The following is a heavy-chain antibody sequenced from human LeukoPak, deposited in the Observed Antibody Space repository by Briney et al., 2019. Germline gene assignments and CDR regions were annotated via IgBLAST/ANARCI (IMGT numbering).Heavy chain of an antibody. CDR2: ISYDGSNK. CDR3: AINPWFGENSDY. CDR1: GFTFSSYG. Sequence: PGRSLGLSCAASGFTFSSYGMHWVRQAPGKGLEWVAVISYDGSNKYYADSVKGRFTISRDNSKNTLYLQMNSLRAEDTAVYYCAINPWFGENSDYWGQGTLVTVSS. V-gene: IGHV3-30*03. J-gene: IGHJ4*02. D-gene: IGHD3-10*01.